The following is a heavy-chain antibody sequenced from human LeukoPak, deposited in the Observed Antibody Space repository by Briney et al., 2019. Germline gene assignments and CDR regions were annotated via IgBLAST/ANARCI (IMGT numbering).Heavy chain of an antibody. J-gene: IGHJ3*02. CDR3: ARTRGHDVFDI. Sequence: ASVKVSCKASGGTFSSYAISWVRQAPGQGLEWMGWITPNSGGTNYAQKFQGRVTMTRDTSISTTYMELSRLRSDDTAVYFCARTRGHDVFDIWGQGTMVTVSS. V-gene: IGHV1-2*02. CDR1: GGTFSSYA. CDR2: ITPNSGGT.